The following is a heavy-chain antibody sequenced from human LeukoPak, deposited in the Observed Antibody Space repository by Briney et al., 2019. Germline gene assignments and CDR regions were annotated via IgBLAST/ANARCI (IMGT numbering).Heavy chain of an antibody. Sequence: PGGSLRLSCVVSGFTFTDSWMTWVRQAPGKGLEWVANIKQDGSETHYVDSVKGRFTISRDNAKNSLYLQMNSLRAEDTAMYYCARAYGRAFDIWGQGTMVTVSS. CDR3: ARAYGRAFDI. CDR1: GFTFTDSW. J-gene: IGHJ3*02. V-gene: IGHV3-7*01. CDR2: IKQDGSET. D-gene: IGHD3-16*01.